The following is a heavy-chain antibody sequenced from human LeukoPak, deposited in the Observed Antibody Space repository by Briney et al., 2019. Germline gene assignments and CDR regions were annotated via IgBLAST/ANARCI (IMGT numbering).Heavy chain of an antibody. D-gene: IGHD5-12*01. CDR1: GGTFSSYA. V-gene: IGHV1-69*06. J-gene: IGHJ4*02. CDR3: ARHLDIVATTLIDY. CDR2: IIPIFGTA. Sequence: SVKVSCKSSGGTFSSYAISWVRQPPGQGHEWMGVIIPIFGTANYAQKFQGRVTITADKSTSTAYMVLSSLRSEDTAVYYCARHLDIVATTLIDYWGQGTLVTVSS.